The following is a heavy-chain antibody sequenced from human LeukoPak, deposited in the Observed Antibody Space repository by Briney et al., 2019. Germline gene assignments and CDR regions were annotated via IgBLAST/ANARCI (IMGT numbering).Heavy chain of an antibody. Sequence: PGGSLRLSCAASGFTFSSYSMNWVRQAPGKGLEWVSSISSSGSHIYYADSVKGRFTISRDNAKNSLYLQMNSLRAEDTAVYYCARVAVSIFGVEYYMDVWGKGTTVTVSS. CDR1: GFTFSSYS. CDR2: ISSSGSHI. CDR3: ARVAVSIFGVEYYMDV. J-gene: IGHJ6*03. V-gene: IGHV3-21*01. D-gene: IGHD3-3*01.